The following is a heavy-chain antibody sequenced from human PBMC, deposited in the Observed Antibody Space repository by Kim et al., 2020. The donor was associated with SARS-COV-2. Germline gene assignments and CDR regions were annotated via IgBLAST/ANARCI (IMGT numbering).Heavy chain of an antibody. Sequence: ASVKVSCKASAYTFTSYYMHWVRQAPGQGLEWMGIINPSGGSTSYAQKFQGRVTMTRDTSTSTVYMELSSLRSEDTAVYYCARDIGSYGGSTVLDYWGQGTLVTVSS. CDR1: AYTFTSYY. D-gene: IGHD5-12*01. J-gene: IGHJ4*02. V-gene: IGHV1-46*01. CDR3: ARDIGSYGGSTVLDY. CDR2: INPSGGST.